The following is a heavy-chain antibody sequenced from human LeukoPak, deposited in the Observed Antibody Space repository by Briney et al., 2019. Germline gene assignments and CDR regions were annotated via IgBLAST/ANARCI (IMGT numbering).Heavy chain of an antibody. V-gene: IGHV1-18*01. CDR3: ARTGGRDYYYYYYMDV. Sequence: GASVKVSCKASGYTFTGYGISWVRQAPGQGLEWMGWISAYNGNTNYAQKLQGRVTMTTDTSTSTAYMELRSLRSDDTAVYYCARTGGRDYYYYYYMDVWGKGTTVTVSS. CDR1: GYTFTGYG. J-gene: IGHJ6*03. D-gene: IGHD1-26*01. CDR2: ISAYNGNT.